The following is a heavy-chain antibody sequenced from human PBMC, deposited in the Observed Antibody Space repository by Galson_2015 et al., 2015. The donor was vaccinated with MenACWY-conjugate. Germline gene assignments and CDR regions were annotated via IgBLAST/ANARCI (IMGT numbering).Heavy chain of an antibody. J-gene: IGHJ1*01. CDR2: INQDGSVK. CDR3: ARVDYNANGNVY. Sequence: SLRLSCAASGFTVSRYWMTWVRQAPGKGLELVANINQDGSVKSYVDSVKGRFAISKDNAKNSMFLQMNRLTAEDTAVYYCARVDYNANGNVYWGQGTLVTVSS. V-gene: IGHV3-7*03. CDR1: GFTVSRYW. D-gene: IGHD4-11*01.